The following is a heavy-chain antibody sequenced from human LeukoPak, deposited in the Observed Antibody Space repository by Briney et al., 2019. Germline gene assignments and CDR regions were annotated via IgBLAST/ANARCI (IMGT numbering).Heavy chain of an antibody. J-gene: IGHJ4*02. CDR2: IYSGGST. CDR3: AKASSGWFFDY. D-gene: IGHD6-19*01. V-gene: IGHV3-53*01. Sequence: GGSLRLSCAASGLTVSRNYMSWVRQAPGKGLESVSVIYSGGSTYYADSVKGRFTISRDNSKNTLYLQMNSLRAEDTAIYYCAKASSGWFFDYWGQGTLVTVSS. CDR1: GLTVSRNY.